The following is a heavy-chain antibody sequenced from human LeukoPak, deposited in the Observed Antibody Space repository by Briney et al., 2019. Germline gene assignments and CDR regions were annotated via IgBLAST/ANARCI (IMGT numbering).Heavy chain of an antibody. V-gene: IGHV4-34*01. CDR2: INHSGST. CDR1: GGSFSGFY. CDR3: AGGPQYSSSGGDY. J-gene: IGHJ4*02. D-gene: IGHD6-6*01. Sequence: SETLSLTCAVYGGSFSGFYWTWIRQPPGKGLEWIGEINHSGSTNYNPSLKSRVTISVDTSKNQFSLKLSSVTAADTAVYYCAGGPQYSSSGGDYWGQGTLVTVSS.